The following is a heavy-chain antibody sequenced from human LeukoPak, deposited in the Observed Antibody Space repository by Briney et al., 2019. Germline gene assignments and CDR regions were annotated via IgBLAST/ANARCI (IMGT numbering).Heavy chain of an antibody. Sequence: GGSLRLSCVASGFTFDIYSMNWVRQAPGKGLEWVSSIHSTSTHICYADSVKGRFTISRDNAKNSLYMQMNSLRVEDTAVYYCARTGRTSIDYWGQGTLVTVSS. CDR3: ARTGRTSIDY. V-gene: IGHV3-21*01. CDR2: IHSTSTHI. D-gene: IGHD1-1*01. J-gene: IGHJ4*02. CDR1: GFTFDIYS.